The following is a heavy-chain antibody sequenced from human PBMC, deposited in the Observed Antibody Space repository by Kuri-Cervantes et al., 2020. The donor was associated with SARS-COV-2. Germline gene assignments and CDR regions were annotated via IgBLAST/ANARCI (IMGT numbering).Heavy chain of an antibody. J-gene: IGHJ1*01. CDR2: IYAGGGT. CDR3: ARSCTYARCSEYFQH. Sequence: GESLKISCAASGFIVSSSYTSWVRQAPGKGLEWVSIIYAGGGTYYADSVKGQFTISRDISKNTVFLQMNRLRPEDTAVYYCARSCTYARCSEYFQHWGQGTLVTVSS. V-gene: IGHV3-66*02. D-gene: IGHD2-8*01. CDR1: GFIVSSSY.